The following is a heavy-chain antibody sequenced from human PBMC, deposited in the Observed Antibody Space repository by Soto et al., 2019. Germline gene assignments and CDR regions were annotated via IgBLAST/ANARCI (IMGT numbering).Heavy chain of an antibody. J-gene: IGHJ6*02. V-gene: IGHV3-23*01. Sequence: QPGGSLRLSCAASGFTFSSYCMSWVRQAPGKGLEWVSAISGSGGSTYYADSVKGRFTISRDNSKNTLYLQMNSLRAEDTAVYYCAIADRPYYYYGMDVWGQGTTVTVSS. CDR3: AIADRPYYYYGMDV. CDR1: GFTFSSYC. D-gene: IGHD6-6*01. CDR2: ISGSGGST.